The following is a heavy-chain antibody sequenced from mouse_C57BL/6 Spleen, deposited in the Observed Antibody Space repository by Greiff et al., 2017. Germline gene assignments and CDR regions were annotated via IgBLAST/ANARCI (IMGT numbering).Heavy chain of an antibody. CDR1: GFTFSDYG. Sequence: EVHLVESGGGLVKPGGSLKLSCAASGFTFSDYGMHWVRQAPEKGLEWVAYISSGSSTIYYADTVKGRITISRDNAKNTLFLQMTSLRSEDTAMYYCARSTTVVVFDYWSQGTTLTVSS. D-gene: IGHD1-1*01. J-gene: IGHJ2*01. CDR3: ARSTTVVVFDY. V-gene: IGHV5-17*01. CDR2: ISSGSSTI.